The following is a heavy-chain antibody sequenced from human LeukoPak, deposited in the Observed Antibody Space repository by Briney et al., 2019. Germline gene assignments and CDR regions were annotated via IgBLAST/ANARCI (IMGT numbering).Heavy chain of an antibody. CDR3: ARGQLSTPPWFDP. CDR1: GGSISSSTYY. J-gene: IGHJ5*02. CDR2: IYYSGSA. Sequence: SETLSLTCTVSGGSISSSTYYWGWIRQPPGKGLEWIGSIYYSGSAYYNPSLKSRVTISVDTSKNQFSLKLSSVTAADTAVYYCARGQLSTPPWFDPWGQGTLVTVSS. V-gene: IGHV4-39*07. D-gene: IGHD5/OR15-5a*01.